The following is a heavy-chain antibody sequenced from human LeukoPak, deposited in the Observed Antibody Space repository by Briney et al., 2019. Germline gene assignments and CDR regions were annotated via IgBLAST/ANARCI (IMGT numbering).Heavy chain of an antibody. V-gene: IGHV3-74*01. D-gene: IGHD1-26*01. J-gene: IGHJ4*02. CDR1: GFTFSSYW. CDR2: IASDGSST. CDR3: ASSGSYRFDY. Sequence: GGSLRLSCAASGFTFSSYWMNWVRQAPGKGLVWVSRIASDGSSTTCADSVKGRFSISRDNAKNSLYLQMNSLRDEDTAVYYCASSGSYRFDYWGQGTLVTVSS.